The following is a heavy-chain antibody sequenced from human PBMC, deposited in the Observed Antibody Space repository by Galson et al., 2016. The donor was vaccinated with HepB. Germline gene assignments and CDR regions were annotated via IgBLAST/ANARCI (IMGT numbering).Heavy chain of an antibody. J-gene: IGHJ3*02. CDR2: ISYDGGNK. V-gene: IGHV3-30*18. CDR3: AKLPGAAAATSDPFDI. Sequence: SLRLSCAASGFSFNNYGMHWVRQAPGKGLEWMAVISYDGGNKYYADSVKGRFTISRDNSKNTLFLQMNSLRTEDTAVYCCAKLPGAAAATSDPFDIWGQGTMVTVS. D-gene: IGHD6-13*01. CDR1: GFSFNNYG.